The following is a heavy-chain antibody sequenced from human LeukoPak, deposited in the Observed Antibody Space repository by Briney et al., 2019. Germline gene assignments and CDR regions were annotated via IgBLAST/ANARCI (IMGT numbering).Heavy chain of an antibody. CDR2: IRSRSGTT. V-gene: IGHV3-15*01. CDR1: GFTFSNAW. J-gene: IGHJ4*02. D-gene: IGHD3-10*01. CDR3: APDLPGFGSGEMDF. Sequence: GGSLRLSCAASGFTFSNAWMIWVRQAPGKGLEWVGRIRSRSGTTDYASPVKGRFTISRDDSANTVYLHMNSLQTEDTAVYCCAPDLPGFGSGEMDFWGQGTLVTVSS.